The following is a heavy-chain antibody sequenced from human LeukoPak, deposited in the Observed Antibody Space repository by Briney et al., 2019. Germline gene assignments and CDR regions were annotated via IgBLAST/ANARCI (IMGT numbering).Heavy chain of an antibody. CDR2: IWYDGSNK. CDR1: GFTFSNYG. CDR3: ARDRGDCSSTSCPEGYYYYGMDV. Sequence: GRSLRLSCAASGFTFSNYGMHWVRQAPGKGLEWVAVIWYDGSNKYYADSVKGRFTISRDNSKNTLYLQMNSLRAEDTAVYYCARDRGDCSSTSCPEGYYYYGMDVWGKGTTVTVSS. V-gene: IGHV3-33*01. D-gene: IGHD2-2*01. J-gene: IGHJ6*04.